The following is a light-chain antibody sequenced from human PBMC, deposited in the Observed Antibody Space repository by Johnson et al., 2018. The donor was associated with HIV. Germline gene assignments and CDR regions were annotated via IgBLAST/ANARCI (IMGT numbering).Light chain of an antibody. CDR2: DNN. CDR1: TSNIGNNY. CDR3: GTWDSSLRVGF. J-gene: IGLJ1*01. Sequence: QSVLTQPPSVSAAPGQKVTISCSGSTSNIGNNYVSWYKQLPGRAPKLLIYDNNKRPSGIPDRFSGSKSGTSATLGITGLTTGDEADYYCGTWDSSLRVGFFGTGTKVTIL. V-gene: IGLV1-51*01.